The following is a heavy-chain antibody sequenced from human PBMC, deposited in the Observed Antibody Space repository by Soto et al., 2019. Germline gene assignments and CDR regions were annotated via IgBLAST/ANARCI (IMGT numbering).Heavy chain of an antibody. CDR3: ARGSGGYDYVWGSYRYYYYYGMDV. CDR1: GGSFSGYY. V-gene: IGHV4-34*01. J-gene: IGHJ6*02. D-gene: IGHD3-16*02. Sequence: SETLSLTCAVYGGSFSGYYWSWIRQPPGKGLEWIGEINHSGSTNYNPSLKSRVTISVDTSKNQFSLKLSSVTAADTAVYYCARGSGGYDYVWGSYRYYYYYGMDVWGQGTTVTVSS. CDR2: INHSGST.